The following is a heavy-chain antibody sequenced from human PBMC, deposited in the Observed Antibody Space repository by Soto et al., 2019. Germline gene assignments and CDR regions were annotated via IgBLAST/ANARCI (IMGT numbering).Heavy chain of an antibody. Sequence: QVQLQESGPGLVKPSGTLSLTCAVSSGSISSSNWWSWVRQPPGKGLEGIGEIYHSGSTNYNPSLKSRVTISVDKSKTQFSLKLSSVTAADTAVYYCARVLLLWFGELSPGYMDVWGKGTTVTVSS. J-gene: IGHJ6*03. D-gene: IGHD3-10*01. CDR2: IYHSGST. CDR3: ARVLLLWFGELSPGYMDV. CDR1: SGSISSSNW. V-gene: IGHV4-4*02.